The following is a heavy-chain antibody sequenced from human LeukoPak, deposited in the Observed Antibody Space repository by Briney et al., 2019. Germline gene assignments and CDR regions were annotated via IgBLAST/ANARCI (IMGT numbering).Heavy chain of an antibody. CDR1: GFTFDDYA. Sequence: HPGGSLRLSCAASGFTFDDYAMHWVRQAPGKGLEWVSGISWNSGSIGYADSVKGRFTISRDNAKNSLYLQMNSLRAEDTALYYCARVGGIAARYYYMDVWGKGTTVTVSS. CDR3: ARVGGIAARYYYMDV. CDR2: ISWNSGSI. V-gene: IGHV3-9*01. D-gene: IGHD6-6*01. J-gene: IGHJ6*03.